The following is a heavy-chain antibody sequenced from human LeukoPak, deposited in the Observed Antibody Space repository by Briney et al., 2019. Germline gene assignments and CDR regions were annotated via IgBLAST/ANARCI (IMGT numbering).Heavy chain of an antibody. V-gene: IGHV3-30*01. D-gene: IGHD5-18*01. CDR1: GYTFGSYA. Sequence: PGGSLRLSCVASGYTFGSYAMHCVRQAPGRGLEWVAIISNDGTRKYYADSVKGRFIISRDNSKNTLYLQMNSLRAEDTAVYYCAKDLRGYSYGPLGYFDYWGQGTLVTVSS. J-gene: IGHJ4*02. CDR3: AKDLRGYSYGPLGYFDY. CDR2: ISNDGTRK.